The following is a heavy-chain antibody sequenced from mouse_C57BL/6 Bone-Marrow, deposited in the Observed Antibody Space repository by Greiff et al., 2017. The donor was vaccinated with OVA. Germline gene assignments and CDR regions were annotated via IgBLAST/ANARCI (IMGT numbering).Heavy chain of an antibody. CDR2: INPGSGGT. V-gene: IGHV1-54*01. CDR1: GYAFTNYL. D-gene: IGHD1-1*01. Sequence: VKLVESGAELVRPGTSVKVSCKASGYAFTNYLIEWVKQRPGQGLEWIGVINPGSGGTNYNEKFKGKATLTADKSSSTAYMQLSSLTSEDSAVYFCARSELLLRVVDCYFDYWGQGTTLTVSS. J-gene: IGHJ2*01. CDR3: ARSELLLRVVDCYFDY.